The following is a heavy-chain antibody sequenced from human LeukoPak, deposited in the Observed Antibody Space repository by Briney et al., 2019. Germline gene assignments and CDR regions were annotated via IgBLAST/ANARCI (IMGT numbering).Heavy chain of an antibody. D-gene: IGHD3-10*01. Sequence: SETLSLTCAVYGGSFSGYYWSWIRQPPGKGLEWIGEINHSGSTNYNPSLKSRVTISVDTSKNQFSLKLSSVTAADTAVYYCARGRFRGLYYFDYWGQGTLVTVSS. J-gene: IGHJ4*02. CDR3: ARGRFRGLYYFDY. CDR2: INHSGST. V-gene: IGHV4-34*01. CDR1: GGSFSGYY.